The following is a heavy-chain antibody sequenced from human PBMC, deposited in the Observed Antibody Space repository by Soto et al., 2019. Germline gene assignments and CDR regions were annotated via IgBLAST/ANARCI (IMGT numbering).Heavy chain of an antibody. CDR2: TYYRSTWYN. CDR1: GDSVSSASAA. V-gene: IGHV6-1*01. J-gene: IGHJ6*02. Sequence: PSQTLSLTCAISGDSVSSASAAWNWIRQSPSRGLEWLGMTYYRSTWYNFYAVSVKSRITINPDTSKNQFSLQLNSVTPEDTAVYYCARLKAYSSSDYYYGMDVWGQGTTVTVSS. CDR3: ARLKAYSSSDYYYGMDV. D-gene: IGHD6-6*01.